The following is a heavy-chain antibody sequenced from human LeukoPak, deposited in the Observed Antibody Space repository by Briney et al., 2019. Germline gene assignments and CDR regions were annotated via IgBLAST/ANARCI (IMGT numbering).Heavy chain of an antibody. D-gene: IGHD3-22*01. CDR2: IRSSSSYI. CDR3: ARVYYYESTGGGY. CDR1: AFTFSSYS. V-gene: IGHV3-21*01. J-gene: IGHJ4*02. Sequence: GGSLRLSCAASAFTFSSYSMNWVRQAPGKGLEWVSSIRSSSSYIYYADSVKGRFTISRDNAKNSLYLQMNSLRAEDTAVYYCARVYYYESTGGGYWGQGTLVTVSS.